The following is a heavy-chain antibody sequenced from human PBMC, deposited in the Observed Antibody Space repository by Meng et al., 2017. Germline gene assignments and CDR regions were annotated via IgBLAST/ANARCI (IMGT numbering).Heavy chain of an antibody. CDR1: GFTFSSYA. Sequence: GESLKISCAASGFTFSSYAMHWVRQAPGKGLEWVAVISYDGSNKYYADSVKGRFTISRDNSKNTLYLQMNSLRAEDTAVYYCARVEPHVLLWLGELYAYFDYWGQGTLVTVSS. J-gene: IGHJ4*02. CDR3: ARVEPHVLLWLGELYAYFDY. D-gene: IGHD3-10*01. CDR2: ISYDGSNK. V-gene: IGHV3-30*04.